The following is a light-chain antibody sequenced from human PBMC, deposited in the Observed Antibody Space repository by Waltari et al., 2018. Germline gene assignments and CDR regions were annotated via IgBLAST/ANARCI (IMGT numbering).Light chain of an antibody. Sequence: SYELTQPPSFSVSPGQPARSTCSGDALPNQFGYWYQQKAGQAPVLVIYKDTERPSGIPGRFSGSSAGTTVTLTISAVQAEDEADYYCQSADSSGWVFGGGTKLTVL. CDR1: ALPNQF. CDR2: KDT. CDR3: QSADSSGWV. V-gene: IGLV3-25*03. J-gene: IGLJ3*02.